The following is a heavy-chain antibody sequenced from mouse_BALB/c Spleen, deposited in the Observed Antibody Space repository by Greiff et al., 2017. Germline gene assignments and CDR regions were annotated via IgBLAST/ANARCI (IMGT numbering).Heavy chain of an antibody. CDR1: GFTFSSYY. V-gene: IGHV5-6-2*01. Sequence: EVMLVESGGGLVKLGGSLKLSCAASGFTFSSYYMSWVRQTPEKRLELVAAINSNGGSTYYPDTVKGRFTISRDNAKNTLYLQMSSLKSEDTALYYCARQDYYGSSWGYYAMDYWGQGTSVTVSS. CDR2: INSNGGST. D-gene: IGHD1-1*01. J-gene: IGHJ4*01. CDR3: ARQDYYGSSWGYYAMDY.